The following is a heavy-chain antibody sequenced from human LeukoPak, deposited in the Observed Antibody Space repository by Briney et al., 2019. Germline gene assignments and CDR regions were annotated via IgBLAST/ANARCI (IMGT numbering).Heavy chain of an antibody. D-gene: IGHD6-13*01. V-gene: IGHV1-69*06. CDR1: GGTFSSYA. J-gene: IGHJ6*03. Sequence: SVKVSCKASGGTFSSYAISWVRQAPGQGLEWMGGIIPIFGTANYAQKFRGRVTITADKSTRTAYMELSSLRSEDTAVYYCARTYSSWYSPYYYYYYMDVWGKGTTVTISS. CDR3: ARTYSSWYSPYYYYYYMDV. CDR2: IIPIFGTA.